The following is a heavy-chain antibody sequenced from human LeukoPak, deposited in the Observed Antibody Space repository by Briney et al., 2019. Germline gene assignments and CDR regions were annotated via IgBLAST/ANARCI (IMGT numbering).Heavy chain of an antibody. CDR2: INHSGST. CDR3: AARYGSGSYYR. J-gene: IGHJ4*02. V-gene: IGHV4-34*01. D-gene: IGHD3-10*01. CDR1: GGSFSGYY. Sequence: SETLSLTCAVYGGSFSGYYWSWIRQPPGKGLEWIGEINHSGSTNYNPSLKSRVTISVDTSKNQFSLKLSSVTAADTAVYYCAARYGSGSYYRWGQGTLVTVSS.